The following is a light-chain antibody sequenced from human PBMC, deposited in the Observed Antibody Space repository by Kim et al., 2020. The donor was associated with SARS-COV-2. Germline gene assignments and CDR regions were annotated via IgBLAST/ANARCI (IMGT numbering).Light chain of an antibody. CDR1: SSDIVAFTY. CDR3: SSYTNANTRL. Sequence: GQSITISCTGTSSDIVAFTYVAWFQQHPGKAPKLLIYDVSQRPSGISNRFSGSTSGYTASLTISGLQAEDEADYYCSSYTNANTRLFGPGTKVTVL. J-gene: IGLJ1*01. V-gene: IGLV2-14*03. CDR2: DVS.